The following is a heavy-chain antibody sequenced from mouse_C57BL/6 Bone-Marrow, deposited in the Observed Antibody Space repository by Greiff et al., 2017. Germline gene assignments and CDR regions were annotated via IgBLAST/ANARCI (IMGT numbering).Heavy chain of an antibody. CDR3: ARDYGSSYWYLDV. CDR2: LYPSDGST. D-gene: IGHD1-1*01. J-gene: IGHJ1*03. CDR1: GYTFTSYD. Sequence: QVQLQQSGPELVKPGASVTLSCKASGYTFTSYDIHWVKQRPGQGLEWIGWLYPSDGSTKYNEKFKGKATLTVDTSSSTAYMELRSLTSEDSAVYFCARDYGSSYWYLDVGCRGTRVTVSS. V-gene: IGHV1-85*01.